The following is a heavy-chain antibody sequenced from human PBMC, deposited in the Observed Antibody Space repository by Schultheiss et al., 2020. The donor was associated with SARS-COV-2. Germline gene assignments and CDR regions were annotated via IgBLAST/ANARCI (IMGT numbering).Heavy chain of an antibody. D-gene: IGHD3-22*01. J-gene: IGHJ6*02. Sequence: SETLSLTCTVSGGPVSSGSYYWSWIRQPPGKGLEWIGYIYYSGSTNYNPSLKSRVTISVDTSKNQFSLKLSSVTAADTAVYYCARAIYYYDSSGYYYGYYYYGMDVWGQGTTVTVSS. CDR3: ARAIYYYDSSGYYYGYYYYGMDV. CDR2: IYYSGST. CDR1: GGPVSSGSYY. V-gene: IGHV4-61*01.